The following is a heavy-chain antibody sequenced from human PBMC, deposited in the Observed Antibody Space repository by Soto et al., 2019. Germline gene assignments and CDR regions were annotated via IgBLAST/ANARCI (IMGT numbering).Heavy chain of an antibody. Sequence: GESLKISCKGSGYSFTSYWIGWVRQMPGKGLEWMGIIYPGDSDTRYSPSFQGQVTISADKSISTAYLQWSSLKASDTAMYYCARRVVVAGTNYYFDYWGQGTLVTVSS. J-gene: IGHJ4*02. D-gene: IGHD6-19*01. CDR3: ARRVVVAGTNYYFDY. CDR2: IYPGDSDT. V-gene: IGHV5-51*01. CDR1: GYSFTSYW.